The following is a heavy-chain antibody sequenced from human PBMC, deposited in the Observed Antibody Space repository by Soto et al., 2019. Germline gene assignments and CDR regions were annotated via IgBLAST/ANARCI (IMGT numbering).Heavy chain of an antibody. CDR2: IWYDGSNK. Sequence: GSLRLSCAASGFTFSSYGMHWVRQAPGKGLEWVAVIWYDGSNKYYADSVKGRFTISRDNSKNTLYLQMNSLRAEDTAVYYCATPSYGSGSYSKRDAFDIWGQGKMVTVSS. D-gene: IGHD3-10*01. CDR3: ATPSYGSGSYSKRDAFDI. V-gene: IGHV3-33*01. J-gene: IGHJ3*02. CDR1: GFTFSSYG.